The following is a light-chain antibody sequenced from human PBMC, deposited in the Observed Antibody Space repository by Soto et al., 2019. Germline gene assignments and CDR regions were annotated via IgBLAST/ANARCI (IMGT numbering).Light chain of an antibody. V-gene: IGLV2-8*01. CDR3: SSYSGTNYHYV. Sequence: QLVLTQPPSASGSFGQSVTISCTGTSSDVGGYNYVSWYQQHPGKAPKLMIYEVSERPSGVPDRFSGSKSGNTASLTVSGLQADDEADYYFSSYSGTNYHYVFGTGTKVT. CDR1: SSDVGGYNY. J-gene: IGLJ1*01. CDR2: EVS.